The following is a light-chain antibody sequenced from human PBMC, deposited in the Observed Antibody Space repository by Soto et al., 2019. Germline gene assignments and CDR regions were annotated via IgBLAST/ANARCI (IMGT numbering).Light chain of an antibody. J-gene: IGKJ2*01. V-gene: IGKV1-5*01. Sequence: DIQMTQSPSTLAASVGDTVTMTCRSSNKCLTWYHKKPGKAPKLLISDVSNLESGVPPRFSGSTSGAESTLSITGLQPDDLGSYYCQHSTDFTFGQGTKVEIK. CDR1: SSNKC. CDR2: DVS. CDR3: QHSTDFT.